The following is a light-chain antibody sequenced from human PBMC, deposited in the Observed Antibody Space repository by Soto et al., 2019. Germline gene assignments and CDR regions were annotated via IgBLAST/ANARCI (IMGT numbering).Light chain of an antibody. CDR3: QQLNGYPHT. V-gene: IGKV1-9*01. CDR2: AAS. CDR1: QGIAGY. J-gene: IGKJ3*01. Sequence: DIQLTQSPSFLSASVGDRVTITCRASQGIAGYLAWYQQKPGKAPKLLIYAASTLQSGVPSRFSGSGSGTESTLTISSLQPEDFATYHCQQLNGYPHTFGPGTKVDIK.